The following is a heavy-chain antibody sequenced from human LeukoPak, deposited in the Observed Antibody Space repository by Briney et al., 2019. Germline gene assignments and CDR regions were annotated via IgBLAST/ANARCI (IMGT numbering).Heavy chain of an antibody. D-gene: IGHD2-21*02. CDR2: ISSSGSTI. V-gene: IGHV3-48*03. Sequence: GGSLRLSCATSGFTFSSYEMNWVRQAPGKGLEGVSYISSSGSTIYYADSVKGRFTISRDNAKNSLYLQMNSLRAEDTAVYYCARDHPRYNDCWDYWGQGTLVTVSS. J-gene: IGHJ4*02. CDR3: ARDHPRYNDCWDY. CDR1: GFTFSSYE.